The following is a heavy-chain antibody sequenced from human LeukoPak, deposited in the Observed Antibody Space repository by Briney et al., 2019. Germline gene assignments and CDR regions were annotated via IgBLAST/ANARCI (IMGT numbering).Heavy chain of an antibody. V-gene: IGHV4-34*01. J-gene: IGHJ2*01. CDR1: GGSFSGYY. CDR2: INHSGST. Sequence: SETLSLTCAVYGGSFSGYYWSWIRQPPGKGLEWIGEINHSGSTNYNPSLKSRVTISVDTSKNQFSLKLSSVTAADTAVYYCARLTMVRGVIIDWYSISGAVAPWSLSPQ. D-gene: IGHD3-10*01. CDR3: ARLTMVRGVIIDWYSIS.